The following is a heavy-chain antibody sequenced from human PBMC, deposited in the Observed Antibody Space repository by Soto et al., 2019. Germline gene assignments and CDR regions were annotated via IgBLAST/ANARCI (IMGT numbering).Heavy chain of an antibody. CDR2: INPNSGGT. J-gene: IGHJ4*02. CDR1: GYTFTGYY. Sequence: QVQLVQSGAEVKKPGASVKVSCKASGYTFTGYYMHWVRQAPGQGLEWMGWINPNSGGTNYAQKFQGWVTMTRDTSISTAYMELSRLRSDDTAVYYCVRGTGGYDILTGSLRLGGYFDYWGQGTLVTVSS. CDR3: VRGTGGYDILTGSLRLGGYFDY. V-gene: IGHV1-2*04. D-gene: IGHD3-9*01.